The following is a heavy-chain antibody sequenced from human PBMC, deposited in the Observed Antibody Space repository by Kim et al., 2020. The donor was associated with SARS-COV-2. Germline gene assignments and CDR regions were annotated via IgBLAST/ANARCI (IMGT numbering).Heavy chain of an antibody. CDR1: GFTFSSYT. CDR3: AKRGYCNGGSCYSHFDC. V-gene: IGHV3-23*01. J-gene: IGHJ4*02. Sequence: GGSLRLSCAASGFTFSSYTMSWVRQAPGKGLEWVSTIGTGGDTHYADSLKGRFTISRDNSKNTLYLQMNSLRAEDTAGYYCAKRGYCNGGSCYSHFDCWGQGTLVTVSS. D-gene: IGHD2-15*01. CDR2: IGTGGDT.